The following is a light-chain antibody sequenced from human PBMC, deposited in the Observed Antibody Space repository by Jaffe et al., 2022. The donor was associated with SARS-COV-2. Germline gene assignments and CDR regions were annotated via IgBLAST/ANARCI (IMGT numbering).Light chain of an antibody. CDR3: QKYNSYPIT. Sequence: DIQMTQSPSTLSASVGDRVTITCRASQSITTWLAWYQQKPGKVPKLLIYKASTLESGVPSRFSGSGSGTEFTLTISSLQPDDFATYYCQKYNSYPITFGQGTRLEIK. CDR2: KAS. CDR1: QSITTW. V-gene: IGKV1-5*03. J-gene: IGKJ5*01.